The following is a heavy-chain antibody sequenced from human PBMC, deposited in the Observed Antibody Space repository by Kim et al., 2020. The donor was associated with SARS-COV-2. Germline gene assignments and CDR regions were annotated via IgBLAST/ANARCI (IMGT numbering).Heavy chain of an antibody. Sequence: ASVKVSCKASGYTFTSYDINWVRQATGQGLEWMGWMNPNSGNTGYAQKFQGRVTMTRNTSISTAYMELSSLRSEDTAVYYCARDRHYYYDSSGYYSYWFDPWGQGTLVTVSS. CDR3: ARDRHYYYDSSGYYSYWFDP. CDR1: GYTFTSYD. D-gene: IGHD3-22*01. CDR2: MNPNSGNT. J-gene: IGHJ5*02. V-gene: IGHV1-8*01.